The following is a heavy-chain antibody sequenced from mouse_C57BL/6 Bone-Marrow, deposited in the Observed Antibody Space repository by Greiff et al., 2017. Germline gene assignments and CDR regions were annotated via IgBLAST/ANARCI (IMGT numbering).Heavy chain of an antibody. CDR2: IDPSDSYT. J-gene: IGHJ4*01. Sequence: QVQLQQPGAELVMPGASVKLSCKASGYTFTSYWMHWVKQRPGQGLEWIGEIDPSDSYTNYNQKFKGKSTLTVDKSSSTADMQLSSLTSEDSAVYYCAIYDYDGYYYAMDYWGQGTSVTVSS. CDR3: AIYDYDGYYYAMDY. V-gene: IGHV1-69*01. CDR1: GYTFTSYW. D-gene: IGHD2-4*01.